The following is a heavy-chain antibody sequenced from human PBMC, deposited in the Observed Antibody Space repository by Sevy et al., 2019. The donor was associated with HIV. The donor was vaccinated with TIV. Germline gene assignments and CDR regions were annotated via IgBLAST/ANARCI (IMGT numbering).Heavy chain of an antibody. CDR3: AREVVVAASLTYYYYYGMDV. J-gene: IGHJ6*02. CDR1: RFTVSSNY. Sequence: GGSLRLSCGASRFTVSSNYMSWVRQAPGKGLEWVSVIYDGGSTNYAYSVKGRFTISRDNSKNTLYLQMNSLRAEDTAVYYCAREVVVAASLTYYYYYGMDVWGQGTTVTVSS. D-gene: IGHD2-15*01. V-gene: IGHV3-53*01. CDR2: IYDGGST.